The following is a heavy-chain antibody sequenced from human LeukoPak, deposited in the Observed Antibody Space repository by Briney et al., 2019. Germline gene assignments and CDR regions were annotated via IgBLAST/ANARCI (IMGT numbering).Heavy chain of an antibody. CDR2: ISGSGGST. D-gene: IGHD3-16*01. Sequence: RGSLRLSCAASGFTFSSYAMSWVRQAPGKGLEWVSAISGSGGSTYYADSVKGRFTISRDNAKNSLYLQMNSLRAEDTAVYHCGRGSYGYRVDYWGQGTLDTVSS. CDR1: GFTFSSYA. CDR3: GRGSYGYRVDY. J-gene: IGHJ4*02. V-gene: IGHV3-23*01.